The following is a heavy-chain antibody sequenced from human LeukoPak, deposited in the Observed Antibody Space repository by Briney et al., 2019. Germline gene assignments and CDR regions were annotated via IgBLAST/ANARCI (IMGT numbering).Heavy chain of an antibody. D-gene: IGHD3-3*01. Sequence: GEFLKISCKGSGYIFTTYWIGWVRQMPGKGLEWMGFIYAGDSDTRYSPSFQGQVTISADKSISTAYLQWSSLKASDTAMYYCARTYYDFWSGYSSFDYWGRGTLVTVSS. J-gene: IGHJ4*02. V-gene: IGHV5-51*01. CDR2: IYAGDSDT. CDR3: ARTYYDFWSGYSSFDY. CDR1: GYIFTTYW.